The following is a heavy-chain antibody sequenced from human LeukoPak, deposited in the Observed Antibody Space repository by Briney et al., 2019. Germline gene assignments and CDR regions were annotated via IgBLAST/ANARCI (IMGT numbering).Heavy chain of an antibody. D-gene: IGHD3-9*01. CDR1: GDSVSGNRAT. CDR3: GRAEHDWGSDY. Sequence: SQTLSLTCAISGDSVSGNRATWNWLRQSPSRGLEWLGRIYYRSKWYSDYAVSVKGRITINPDTSRNQFSLLLNSVTPEDTAVYFCGRAEHDWGSDYWGQGTLVTVSS. CDR2: IYYRSKWYS. J-gene: IGHJ4*02. V-gene: IGHV6-1*01.